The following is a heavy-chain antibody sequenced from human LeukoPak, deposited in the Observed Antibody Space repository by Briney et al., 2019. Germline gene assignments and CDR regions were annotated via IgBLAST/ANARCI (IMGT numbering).Heavy chain of an antibody. Sequence: GGSLRLSCAASGFTFSSYGMSWVRQAPGKGLEWVAFIRYDGSNKYYADSVKGRFTISRDNSKNTLYLQMNSLRAEDTAVYYCAKDGSYYPDYWGQGTLVTVSS. V-gene: IGHV3-30*02. CDR3: AKDGSYYPDY. D-gene: IGHD1-26*01. CDR1: GFTFSSYG. CDR2: IRYDGSNK. J-gene: IGHJ4*02.